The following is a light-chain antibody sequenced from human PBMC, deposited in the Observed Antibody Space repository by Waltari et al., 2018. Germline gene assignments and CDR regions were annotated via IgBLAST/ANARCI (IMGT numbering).Light chain of an antibody. J-gene: IGKJ1*01. CDR1: QSVSSSY. Sequence: EIVLTQSPDTLSLSPGERATLSCRASQSVSSSYLAWYQQKPGQAPRLLIYGASSRATGIPDRFSGSGSGTDFTLTISRLEPEDFAVYYCQQYGSSAVTFGQGTKVEIK. V-gene: IGKV3-20*01. CDR2: GAS. CDR3: QQYGSSAVT.